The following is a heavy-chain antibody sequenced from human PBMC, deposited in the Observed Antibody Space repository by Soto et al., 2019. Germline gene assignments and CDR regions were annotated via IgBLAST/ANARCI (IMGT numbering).Heavy chain of an antibody. V-gene: IGHV4-59*06. CDR1: GGSISRYY. Sequence: PSETLSLTCTVSGGSISRYYWSWIRQHPGKGLEWIGYIYYRGSTYYNPSLKSRVTISVDTSKNQFSLKLSSVTAADTAVYYCARGGSYYEDVIHGAFDIWGQGTLVTVSS. J-gene: IGHJ3*02. D-gene: IGHD1-26*01. CDR2: IYYRGST. CDR3: ARGGSYYEDVIHGAFDI.